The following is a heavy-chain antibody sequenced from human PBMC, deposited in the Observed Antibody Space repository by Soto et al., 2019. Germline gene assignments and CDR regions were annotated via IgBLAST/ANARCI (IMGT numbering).Heavy chain of an antibody. Sequence: GASVKVSCKASGYTFTSYYMHWVRQAPGQWLEWMGRINPSGGSTIYAQKFKGRVTMTRDTSTSTVYMELSSLRSEDTAVYYCARVGGAQRGVSRDYDYIWGSYRQGSFYYYYMDVWGKGTTVTVSS. CDR2: INPSGGST. V-gene: IGHV1-46*01. J-gene: IGHJ6*03. D-gene: IGHD3-16*02. CDR1: GYTFTSYY. CDR3: ARVGGAQRGVSRDYDYIWGSYRQGSFYYYYMDV.